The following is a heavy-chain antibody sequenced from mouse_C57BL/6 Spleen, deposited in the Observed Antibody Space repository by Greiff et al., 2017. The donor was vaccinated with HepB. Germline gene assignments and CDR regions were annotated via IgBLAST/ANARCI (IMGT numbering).Heavy chain of an antibody. CDR2: IYPGDGDT. CDR3: GYDSGYFFAY. V-gene: IGHV1-82*01. D-gene: IGHD1-1*01. Sequence: VPLQQSGPEPVKPGASVKISRQASGYAFRRSWMNWVKQRPGKGLEWIGRIYPGDGDTNYNGKFKGKATLTADKSSSTAYMQLGSLASEDSAVCVCGYDSGYFFAYWGQGTLVTVSA. J-gene: IGHJ3*01. CDR1: GYAFRRSW.